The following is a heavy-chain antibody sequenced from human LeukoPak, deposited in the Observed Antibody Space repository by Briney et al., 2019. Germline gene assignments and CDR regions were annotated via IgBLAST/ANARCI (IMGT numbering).Heavy chain of an antibody. Sequence: PGGSLRLSCVASGFTSGVYAMSWVRQAPGKGLEWVSAFSGGGDSFYADSVRGRFSVSADKSKNILYLQMNSLRVEDTAVYYCAKGRVRFGEFDYWGQGTLVVVSS. CDR1: GFTSGVYA. D-gene: IGHD3-10*01. J-gene: IGHJ4*02. CDR2: FSGGGDS. CDR3: AKGRVRFGEFDY. V-gene: IGHV3-23*01.